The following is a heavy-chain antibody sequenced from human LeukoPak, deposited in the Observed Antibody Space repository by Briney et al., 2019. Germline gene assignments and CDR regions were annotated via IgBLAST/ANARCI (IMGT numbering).Heavy chain of an antibody. CDR1: GFTFSSYG. CDR2: IWYDGSNE. CDR3: ARARTFGGVIVIPYYFDY. Sequence: GGSLRLSCAASGFTFSSYGMHWVRQAPGKGLEWVALIWYDGSNEYHADSVKGRSTISRDNSKNTLYLQMNSLRAEDTAVYYCARARTFGGVIVIPYYFDYWGQGTLVTVSS. J-gene: IGHJ4*02. D-gene: IGHD3-16*02. V-gene: IGHV3-33*01.